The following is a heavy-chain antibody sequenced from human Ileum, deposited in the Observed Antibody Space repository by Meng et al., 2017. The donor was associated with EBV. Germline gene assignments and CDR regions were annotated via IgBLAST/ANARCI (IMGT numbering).Heavy chain of an antibody. CDR2: MYSSGTT. V-gene: IGHV4-39*07. Sequence: QSQWQWLGPGSVKTPGTLARSLTGHGGAISSISYDWGWIRQPSGKGLEWMGSMYSSGTTNYNPSLTSRVTISLDTSKNQFSLKLSSVTAADTAVYYCARGSPPAAGAYWGQGTLVTVSS. J-gene: IGHJ4*02. D-gene: IGHD6-13*01. CDR3: ARGSPPAAGAY. CDR1: GGAISSISYD.